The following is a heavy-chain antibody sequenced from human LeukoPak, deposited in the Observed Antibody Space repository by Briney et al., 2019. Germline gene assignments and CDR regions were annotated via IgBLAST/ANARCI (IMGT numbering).Heavy chain of an antibody. CDR1: GGSISSYY. CDR2: IYYSGST. V-gene: IGHV4-59*01. D-gene: IGHD6-13*01. CDR3: ARGFRGSSSWYNY. J-gene: IGHJ4*02. Sequence: SETLSLTCTVSGGSISSYYWSWIRQPPGKGLEWIGYIYYSGSTNYNPSLKSRVTISVDTSKNQFSLKLSSVTAADTAVYYCARGFRGSSSWYNYWGQGTTVTVSS.